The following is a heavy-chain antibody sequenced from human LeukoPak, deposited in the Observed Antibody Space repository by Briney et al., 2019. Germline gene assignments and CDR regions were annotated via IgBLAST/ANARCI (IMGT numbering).Heavy chain of an antibody. D-gene: IGHD3-9*01. CDR2: IKQDGNEK. CDR1: GGSFSGYY. J-gene: IGHJ5*02. V-gene: IGHV3-7*01. Sequence: ETLSLTCAVYGGSFSGYYWSWIRQAPGKGPEWVANIKQDGNEKYYVDSVKGRFTISRDNAKNTLYLQMNSLRAEDTAVYYCVTLTGYSPWGQGTLVTVSS. CDR3: VTLTGYSP.